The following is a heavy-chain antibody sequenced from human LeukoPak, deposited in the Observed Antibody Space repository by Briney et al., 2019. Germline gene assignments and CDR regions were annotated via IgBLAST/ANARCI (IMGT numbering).Heavy chain of an antibody. CDR1: GFTFSGYG. J-gene: IGHJ6*02. D-gene: IGHD3-10*01. CDR3: ARDDGFYGMDV. CDR2: IWYDGSKK. V-gene: IGHV3-33*01. Sequence: GRSLRLSCAASGFTFSGYGMHWVRQAPGRGLEWVAVIWYDGSKKYYADSVKGRFTISRDHSRSTLYLQMNSLRAEDTAVYYCARDDGFYGMDVWGQGTTVTVSS.